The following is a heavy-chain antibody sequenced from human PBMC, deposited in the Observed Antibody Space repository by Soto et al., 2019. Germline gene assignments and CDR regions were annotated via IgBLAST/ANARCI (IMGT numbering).Heavy chain of an antibody. Sequence: SETLSLTCTVSGGSISSGGYYWSWIRQHPGKGLEWIGYIYYSGSTYYNPSLKSRVTISVDTSKNQFSLKLSSVTAADTAVYYCARDRARGNAFDIWGQGTMVTVSS. CDR1: GGSISSGGYY. CDR3: ARDRARGNAFDI. V-gene: IGHV4-31*03. D-gene: IGHD3-16*01. CDR2: IYYSGST. J-gene: IGHJ3*02.